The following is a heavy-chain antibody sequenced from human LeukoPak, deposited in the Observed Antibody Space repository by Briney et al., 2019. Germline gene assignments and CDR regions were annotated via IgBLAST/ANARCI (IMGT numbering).Heavy chain of an antibody. D-gene: IGHD5-18*01. J-gene: IGHJ4*02. V-gene: IGHV3-21*01. Sequence: GGSLRLSCAASGFTFSSYSMNWVRQAPGKGLEWVSSISSSSSYIYYADSVKGRFTISRDNAKNSVYLQMNSLRAEDTAVYFCARDLRAGSYGFDWGQGTLVTVSS. CDR3: ARDLRAGSYGFD. CDR2: ISSSSSYI. CDR1: GFTFSSYS.